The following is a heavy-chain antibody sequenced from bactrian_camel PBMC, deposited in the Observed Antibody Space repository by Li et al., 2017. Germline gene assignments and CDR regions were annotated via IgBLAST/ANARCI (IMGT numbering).Heavy chain of an antibody. V-gene: IGHV3S40*01. D-gene: IGHD7*01. CDR2: LWIGGATT. CDR1: RYTYKRNC. J-gene: IGHJ4*01. Sequence: EVQLVESGGGSVQAGGSLTLSCAAGRYTYKRNCMGCFRQRPGKDREGVAVLWIGGATTTYADSVKGRFIITRDKAKDLVYLQMNGLQPEDTGVYYCAADQLYGTCRDVLDFPARGQGTQVTVSS. CDR3: AADQLYGTCRDVLDFPA.